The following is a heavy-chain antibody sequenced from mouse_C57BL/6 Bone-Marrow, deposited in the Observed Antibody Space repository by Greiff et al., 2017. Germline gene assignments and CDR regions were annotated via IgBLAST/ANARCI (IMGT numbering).Heavy chain of an antibody. CDR3: ARYDYEFYAMDY. D-gene: IGHD2-4*01. Sequence: EVQLQQSGPVLVKPGASVKMSCKASGYTFTDYYMNWVKQSHGKSLEWIGVINPYNGGTSYNQKFKGKATLTVDKSSSTAYMEPNSLTSEDSAVYYCARYDYEFYAMDYWGQGTSVTVSS. J-gene: IGHJ4*01. CDR2: INPYNGGT. CDR1: GYTFTDYY. V-gene: IGHV1-19*01.